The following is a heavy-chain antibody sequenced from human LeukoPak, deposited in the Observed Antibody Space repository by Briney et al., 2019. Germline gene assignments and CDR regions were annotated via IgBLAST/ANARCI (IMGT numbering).Heavy chain of an antibody. CDR2: INHSGST. CDR3: ARNLRYCSSTSCYLYYYGMDV. CDR1: GGSFSGYY. Sequence: PSETLSLTCAVYGGSFSGYYWSWIRQPPGKGLEGIGEINHSGSTNYNPSLKSGVTISVDTSKNQFSLKLSSVTAADTAVYYCARNLRYCSSTSCYLYYYGMDVWGKGTTVTVSS. J-gene: IGHJ6*04. D-gene: IGHD2-2*01. V-gene: IGHV4-34*01.